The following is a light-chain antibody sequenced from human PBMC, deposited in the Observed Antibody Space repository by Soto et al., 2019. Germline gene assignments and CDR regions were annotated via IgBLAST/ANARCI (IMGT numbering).Light chain of an antibody. CDR2: QDS. J-gene: IGLJ2*01. CDR3: QAWDSSTVV. V-gene: IGLV3-1*01. Sequence: SYELTQPPSVSVSPGQTASITCSGDKLGDKYACWYQQKPGHSPVLVIYQDSKRPSGSPERFSGSNSGNTATLTISGTQAMDEADYYCQAWDSSTVVFGGGTKVTVL. CDR1: KLGDKY.